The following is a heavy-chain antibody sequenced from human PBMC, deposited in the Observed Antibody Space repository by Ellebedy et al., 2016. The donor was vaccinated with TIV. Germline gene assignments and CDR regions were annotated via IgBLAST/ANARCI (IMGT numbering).Heavy chain of an antibody. CDR2: ISGSGGST. CDR3: AKDRSERLDVPFDP. J-gene: IGHJ5*02. V-gene: IGHV3-23*01. CDR1: GFSFSSYA. Sequence: PGGSLRLSCAASGFSFSSYAMSWVRQAPGKGLEWVSAISGSGGSTYYADSAKGRFTISRDNSKNTLYLQMNSLRAEDTAVYYCAKDRSERLDVPFDPWGQGTLVTVSS. D-gene: IGHD1-1*01.